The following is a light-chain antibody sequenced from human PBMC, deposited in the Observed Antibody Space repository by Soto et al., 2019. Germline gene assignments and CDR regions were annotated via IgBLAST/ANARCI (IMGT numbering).Light chain of an antibody. J-gene: IGKJ1*01. Sequence: DIQMTQSPSTLSASVGDRVTITCRASQSISSWLAWYQQKPGKAPKLLIYKASSLESGVPSSFSGSGSGTKFTLAISSLQPDDFAAYYCRQYNSYSWTFGQGTKVEIK. CDR2: KAS. CDR1: QSISSW. CDR3: RQYNSYSWT. V-gene: IGKV1-5*03.